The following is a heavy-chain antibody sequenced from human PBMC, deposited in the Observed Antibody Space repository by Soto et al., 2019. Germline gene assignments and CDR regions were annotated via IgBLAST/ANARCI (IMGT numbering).Heavy chain of an antibody. CDR3: ARENVGMVAATRGHAVQV. V-gene: IGHV1-69*06. CDR2: IIPIFGTA. D-gene: IGHD2-15*01. CDR1: GGTFSSYA. J-gene: IGHJ3*01. Sequence: GASVKVSCKASGGTFSSYAISWVRRAPGQGLEWMGEIIPIFGTANFAQKFQGRVTITADISTSTAYMDLSGLRSKGTGVNYCARENVGMVAATRGHAVQVWGQGTMVTVS.